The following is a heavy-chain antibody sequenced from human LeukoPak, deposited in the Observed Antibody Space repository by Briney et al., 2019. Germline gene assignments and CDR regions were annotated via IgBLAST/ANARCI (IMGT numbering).Heavy chain of an antibody. V-gene: IGHV1-18*01. Sequence: ASVTVSCTASGYTFTNFGISWVRQAPGQGLEWMGWISAYNGNTNYAQRLQGRVTMTTDTSTSTAYMELSSLRSEDTAVYYCARSYCSGGRCYWYYFDYWGQGALVAVSS. CDR1: GYTFTNFG. CDR3: ARSYCSGGRCYWYYFDY. D-gene: IGHD2-15*01. J-gene: IGHJ4*02. CDR2: ISAYNGNT.